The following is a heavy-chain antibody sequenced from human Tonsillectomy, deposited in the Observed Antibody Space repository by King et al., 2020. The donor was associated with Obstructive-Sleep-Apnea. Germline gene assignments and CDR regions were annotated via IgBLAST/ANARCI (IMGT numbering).Heavy chain of an antibody. CDR3: ATDIRAGGDYPLFQH. CDR2: ISWDGGST. Sequence: GGGVGQPGGSRGRACAASGFTFDEYTMHWVRQAPGKGLEWVSLISWDGGSTYFADSVKGRFTIFRDNSKNSLYRQMNSLRTEDTALYYCATDIRAGGDYPLFQHWGQGTLVTVSS. J-gene: IGHJ1*01. CDR1: GFTFDEYT. D-gene: IGHD3-10*01. V-gene: IGHV3-43*01.